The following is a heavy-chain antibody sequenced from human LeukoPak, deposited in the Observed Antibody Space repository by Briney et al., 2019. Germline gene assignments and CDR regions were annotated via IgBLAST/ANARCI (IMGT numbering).Heavy chain of an antibody. D-gene: IGHD4-17*01. CDR3: ARVQRLVTTYPLFDY. CDR1: GGTFSTYA. J-gene: IGHJ4*02. Sequence: SVKVSCKASGGTFSTYAISWLRQAPGQGLEWMGGIIPIFGTANYAQKFQGRVTITADESTSTAYMELSSLRSEDTAVYYCARVQRLVTTYPLFDYWGQGTLVTVSS. CDR2: IIPIFGTA. V-gene: IGHV1-69*01.